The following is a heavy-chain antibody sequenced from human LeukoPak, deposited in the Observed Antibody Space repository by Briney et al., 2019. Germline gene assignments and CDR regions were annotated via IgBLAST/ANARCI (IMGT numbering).Heavy chain of an antibody. V-gene: IGHV1-69*04. D-gene: IGHD5-18*01. CDR2: IIPILGIA. CDR1: GGTFSSYA. J-gene: IGHJ6*02. Sequence: SVKVSCKASGGTFSSYAISWVRQAPGQGLEWMGRIIPILGIANYAQKFQGRVTITADKSTSTAYMELSSLRSEDTAVYYCARDADTAMVTGYYYYGMDVWGQGTTVTVSS. CDR3: ARDADTAMVTGYYYYGMDV.